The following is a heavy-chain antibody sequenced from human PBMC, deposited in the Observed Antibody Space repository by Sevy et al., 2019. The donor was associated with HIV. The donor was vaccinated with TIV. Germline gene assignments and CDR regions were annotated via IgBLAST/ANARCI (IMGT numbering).Heavy chain of an antibody. Sequence: GGSLRLSCAASGFTFSSYWMSWVRQAPGKGLEWVANINQDGGEKYYVDSVKGRFTISRDNAKDSLYLQMHSLRAEDTAVYYCARVSSFYYDRGYYDPMDVWGQGTTVTVSS. D-gene: IGHD3-22*01. CDR2: INQDGGEK. V-gene: IGHV3-7*01. J-gene: IGHJ6*02. CDR1: GFTFSSYW. CDR3: ARVSSFYYDRGYYDPMDV.